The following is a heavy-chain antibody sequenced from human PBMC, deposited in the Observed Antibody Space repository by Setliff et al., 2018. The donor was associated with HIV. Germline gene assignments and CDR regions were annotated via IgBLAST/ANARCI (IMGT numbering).Heavy chain of an antibody. V-gene: IGHV3-23*01. Sequence: PGGSLRLSCAASGFTFGNYPMTWVRQAPGKGLEWVSTISGSADRTWYADSVQGRFTISRDNSKNTLYLQMNSLRAGDTALYYCAKDGDDFRPPNDYDIWGHGTMVTVSS. D-gene: IGHD2-8*01. CDR1: GFTFGNYP. CDR3: AKDGDDFRPPNDYDI. CDR2: ISGSADRT. J-gene: IGHJ3*02.